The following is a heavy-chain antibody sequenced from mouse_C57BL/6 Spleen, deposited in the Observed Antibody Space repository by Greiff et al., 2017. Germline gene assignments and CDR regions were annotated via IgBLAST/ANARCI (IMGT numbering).Heavy chain of an antibody. CDR2: IYPRSGTT. CDR1: GYTFTSYG. Sequence: VQVVESGAELARPGASVKLSCKASGYTFTSYGISWVKQRTGQGLEWFGEIYPRSGTTYYNAQFKGQATLTADTSSSTAYLELRSLTSEDSAVYFCAGGNFDYWGQGTTLTVSS. CDR3: AGGNFDY. V-gene: IGHV1-81*01. J-gene: IGHJ2*01.